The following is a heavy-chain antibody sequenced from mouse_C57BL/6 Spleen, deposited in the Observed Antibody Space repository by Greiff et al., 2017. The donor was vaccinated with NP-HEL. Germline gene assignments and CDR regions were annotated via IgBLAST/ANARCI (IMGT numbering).Heavy chain of an antibody. D-gene: IGHD2-5*01. CDR3: ARPSSNYLYYAMDY. Sequence: VQLKESGGGLVKPGGSLKLSCAASGFTFSDYGMHWVRQAPEKGLEWVAYISSGSSTIYYADTVKGRFTISRDNAKNTLFLQMTSLRSEDTAMYYCARPSSNYLYYAMDYWGQGTSVTVSS. J-gene: IGHJ4*01. CDR1: GFTFSDYG. V-gene: IGHV5-17*01. CDR2: ISSGSSTI.